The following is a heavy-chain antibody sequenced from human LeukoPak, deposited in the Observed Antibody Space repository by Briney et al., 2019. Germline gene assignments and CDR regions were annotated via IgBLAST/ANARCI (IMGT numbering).Heavy chain of an antibody. J-gene: IGHJ3*02. CDR2: ISWNSGSI. CDR3: AKDIQQQLEDPPRAAFDI. D-gene: IGHD6-13*01. V-gene: IGHV3-9*01. Sequence: PGGSLRLSCAASGFTFDDYAMHWVRQAPGKGLEWVSGISWNSGSIGYADSVKGRFTISRDNAKKSLYLQMNSLRAEDTALYYCAKDIQQQLEDPPRAAFDIWGQGTMVTVSS. CDR1: GFTFDDYA.